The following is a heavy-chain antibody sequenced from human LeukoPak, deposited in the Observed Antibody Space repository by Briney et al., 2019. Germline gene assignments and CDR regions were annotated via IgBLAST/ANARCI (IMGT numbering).Heavy chain of an antibody. J-gene: IGHJ4*02. CDR1: GFTFSSYS. CDR3: ARYHFYSNPRVN. V-gene: IGHV3-48*01. D-gene: IGHD4-11*01. Sequence: GGSLRLSCAASGFTFSSYSMNWVRQAPGKGLEWVSYISSSSSTIYYADSVEGRFTISRDNAKNSLYLQMNSLRAEDTAVYYCARYHFYSNPRVNWGQGTLVTVSS. CDR2: ISSSSSTI.